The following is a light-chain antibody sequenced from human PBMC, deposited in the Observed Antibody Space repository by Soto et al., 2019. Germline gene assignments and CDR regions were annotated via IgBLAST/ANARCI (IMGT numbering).Light chain of an antibody. V-gene: IGKV3-20*01. CDR3: LQYGTSPRT. Sequence: DIVMTQSPGTLSLSPGERATLSCRASQSISSNYLAWYQQKPGQSPRLLIYGASSRATGIPDRFSGRGSGTDFTLTISRLEPEDFAVYFCLQYGTSPRTFGQGTKVDIK. CDR1: QSISSNY. CDR2: GAS. J-gene: IGKJ1*01.